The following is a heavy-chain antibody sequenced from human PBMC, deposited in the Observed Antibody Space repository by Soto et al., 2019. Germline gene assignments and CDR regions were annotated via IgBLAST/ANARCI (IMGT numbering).Heavy chain of an antibody. Sequence: QVQLQESGPGLVKPSEPLYLSCTVSGDSCSNYYCNWVRKSAGKGLEWIGRIYPTGSTTYNPPLKSRLTMSGDTYKNQFSLRLTSMTAADTAVYYCATGRSEVVPGAMDTWGQGTLVTVSS. D-gene: IGHD2-2*01. CDR2: IYPTGST. V-gene: IGHV4-4*07. CDR3: ATGRSEVVPGAMDT. CDR1: GDSCSNYY. J-gene: IGHJ5*02.